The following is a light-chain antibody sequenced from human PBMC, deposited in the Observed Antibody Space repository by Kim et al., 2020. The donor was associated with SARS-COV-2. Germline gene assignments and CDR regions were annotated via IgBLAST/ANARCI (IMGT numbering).Light chain of an antibody. J-gene: IGLJ1*01. CDR2: NDD. CDR1: TSNFGSTY. Sequence: GKMLSYSCSGSTSNFGSTYVDWYQQLPGMAPKLLIYNDDQRPSGVPDRFSGSKSGTSASLAISGLRSGDEVDYYCAAWDDSLSGFVFGTGTKVTVL. CDR3: AAWDDSLSGFV. V-gene: IGLV1-47*02.